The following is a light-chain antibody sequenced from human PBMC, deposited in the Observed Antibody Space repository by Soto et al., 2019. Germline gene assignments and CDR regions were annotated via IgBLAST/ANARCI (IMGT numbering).Light chain of an antibody. CDR3: QQSGRSPYT. J-gene: IGKJ2*01. Sequence: EIVLTQSPGTLSLSPGERATLSRRASQNIGISYLAWYQQKPGQAPRLLMYGASSRATGTPDRFSGSGSGTDFTLTISSLEPEDFAVYYCQQSGRSPYTFGQGTKMEIK. V-gene: IGKV3-20*01. CDR2: GAS. CDR1: QNIGISY.